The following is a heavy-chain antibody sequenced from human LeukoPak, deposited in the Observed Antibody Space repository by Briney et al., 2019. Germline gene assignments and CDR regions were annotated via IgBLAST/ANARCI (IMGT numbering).Heavy chain of an antibody. Sequence: PGGSLRLSCAASGFTFSSYSMNWVRQAPGKGLEWVSYISSSSSTIYYADSVKGRFTISRDNAKNSLYLQMNSLRAEDTAVYYCARVGGGDIVVVPAAIRGAFDIWGQGTMVTVSS. V-gene: IGHV3-48*01. CDR1: GFTFSSYS. D-gene: IGHD2-2*02. CDR2: ISSSSSTI. CDR3: ARVGGGDIVVVPAAIRGAFDI. J-gene: IGHJ3*02.